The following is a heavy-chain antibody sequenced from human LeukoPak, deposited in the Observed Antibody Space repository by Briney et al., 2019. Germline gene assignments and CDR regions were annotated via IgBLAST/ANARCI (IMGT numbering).Heavy chain of an antibody. D-gene: IGHD2-15*01. CDR2: ISGSGGST. J-gene: IGHJ4*02. V-gene: IGHV3-23*01. CDR1: GFTFSSYA. Sequence: GGSLRLSCAASGFTFSSYAMSWVRQAPGKGLEWVSAISGSGGSTYHADSVKGRFTISRDNSKNTLYLQMNSLRAEDTAVYYCARDRGMMGPQEIWGQGTLVTVSS. CDR3: ARDRGMMGPQEI.